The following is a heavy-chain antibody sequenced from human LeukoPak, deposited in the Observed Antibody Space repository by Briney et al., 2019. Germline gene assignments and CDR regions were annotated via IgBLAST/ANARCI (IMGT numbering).Heavy chain of an antibody. CDR2: INDRGGYI. CDR1: GFTFSMYS. Sequence: GGSLRLSCAASGFTFSMYSMAWVRQAPGKGLEWVSVINDRGGYIQDADSVRGRFTISRDNYQNTLFLQMNSLRAEDTAVYYCVKERDRGIEVADDFDYWGQGTLVTVS. J-gene: IGHJ4*02. CDR3: VKERDRGIEVADDFDY. V-gene: IGHV3-23*01. D-gene: IGHD6-19*01.